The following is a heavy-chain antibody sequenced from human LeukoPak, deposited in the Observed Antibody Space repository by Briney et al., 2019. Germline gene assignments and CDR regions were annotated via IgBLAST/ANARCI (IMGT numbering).Heavy chain of an antibody. Sequence: SQTLSLTCTVSGGSISSGSYYWSWIRQPAGRGLEWIGRIYTSGSTNYNPSLKSRVTISVDTSKNQFSLKLSSVTAADTAVYYCARLGYSSGCRLFDYWGQGTLVTVSS. CDR1: GGSISSGSYY. V-gene: IGHV4-61*02. CDR2: IYTSGST. J-gene: IGHJ4*02. CDR3: ARLGYSSGCRLFDY. D-gene: IGHD6-19*01.